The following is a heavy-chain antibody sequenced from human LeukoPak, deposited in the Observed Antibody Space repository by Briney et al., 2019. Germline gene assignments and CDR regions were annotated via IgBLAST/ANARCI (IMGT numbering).Heavy chain of an antibody. J-gene: IGHJ3*02. CDR1: GFTSSSYA. V-gene: IGHV3-30*04. CDR3: ARHYYGSGSGGAFDI. Sequence: GGSLRLSCAASGFTSSSYAMHWVRQAPGKGLEWVAVISYDGSNKYYADSVKGRFTISRDNSKNTLYLQMNSLRAEDTAVYYCARHYYGSGSGGAFDIWGQGTMVTVSS. CDR2: ISYDGSNK. D-gene: IGHD3-10*01.